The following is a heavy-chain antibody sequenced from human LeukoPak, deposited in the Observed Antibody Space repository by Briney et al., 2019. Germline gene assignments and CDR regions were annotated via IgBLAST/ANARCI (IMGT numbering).Heavy chain of an antibody. CDR3: ARGRPHGNDY. V-gene: IGHV3-74*01. D-gene: IGHD4-23*01. Sequence: GGSLRLSCAASGFTFSSYWMNWVRQAPGKGLVWVSRISSDGSSTTYADSVKGRFSISRDNAKNTLYLQMNSLRVEDTAVYYCARGRPHGNDYWGQGTLVTVSS. J-gene: IGHJ4*02. CDR2: ISSDGSST. CDR1: GFTFSSYW.